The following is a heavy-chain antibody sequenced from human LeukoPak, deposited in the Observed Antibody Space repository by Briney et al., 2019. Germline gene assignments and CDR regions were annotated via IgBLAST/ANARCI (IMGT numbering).Heavy chain of an antibody. J-gene: IGHJ4*02. CDR1: GYTFTSYG. V-gene: IGHV1-18*01. Sequence: ASVKLSCKASGYTFTSYGISWVRKAPGQGLEWMGWISAYNGNTNNAQKLQGRVTMTTDTSTSTAYMALRSLRSGDTAVYYCARVSGWYKAFDYWGQGTLVSVSS. CDR2: ISAYNGNT. CDR3: ARVSGWYKAFDY. D-gene: IGHD6-19*01.